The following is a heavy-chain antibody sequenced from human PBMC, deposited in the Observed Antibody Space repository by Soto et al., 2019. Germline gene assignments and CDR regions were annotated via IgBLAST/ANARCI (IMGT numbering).Heavy chain of an antibody. D-gene: IGHD6-19*01. CDR3: ARNSSGWSDRGAFDI. V-gene: IGHV4-39*01. CDR1: GGSINSHTYY. Sequence: QLQLQESGPGLVKPSETLSLTCIVSGGSINSHTYYWGWIRQPPGKGLEWIGSIYYSGSTHYNPSLKGRVPISVDTSTNQFSLKLNYVTAADTSLYYCARNSSGWSDRGAFDIWGQGTVVTVSS. J-gene: IGHJ3*02. CDR2: IYYSGST.